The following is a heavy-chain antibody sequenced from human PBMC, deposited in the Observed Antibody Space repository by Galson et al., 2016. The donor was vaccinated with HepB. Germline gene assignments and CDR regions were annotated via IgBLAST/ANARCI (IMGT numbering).Heavy chain of an antibody. V-gene: IGHV3-23*01. CDR2: ITGSGAIT. D-gene: IGHD3-16*01. Sequence: SLRLSCAASGFSFSTSGMSWVRQTPGRGLDWVSGITGSGAITHYADSVKGRFTISRDNSKNTLFLYMDSLRVGDTAVCYCGKHGGFDYWGQGALVTVSS. CDR1: GFSFSTSG. CDR3: GKHGGFDY. J-gene: IGHJ4*02.